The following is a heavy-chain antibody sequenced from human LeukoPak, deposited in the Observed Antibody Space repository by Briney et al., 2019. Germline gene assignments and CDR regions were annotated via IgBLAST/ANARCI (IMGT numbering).Heavy chain of an antibody. CDR1: GYTFTTYW. V-gene: IGHV5-51*01. CDR3: ATYSNNLGMDV. CDR2: IYPGDSEV. D-gene: IGHD4-11*01. J-gene: IGHJ6*02. Sequence: GESLKISCKGSGYTFTTYWVTWVRQMPGKGLEWVGVIYPGDSEVIYSPSFQGHVTISTDNSITTAYLQWSSLKASDTAMFYCATYSNNLGMDVWGQGTTVTVSS.